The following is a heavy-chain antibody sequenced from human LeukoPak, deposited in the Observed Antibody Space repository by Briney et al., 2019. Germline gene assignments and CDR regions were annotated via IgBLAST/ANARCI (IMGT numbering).Heavy chain of an antibody. D-gene: IGHD3-10*02. CDR1: GFTFGDHA. CDR2: IRSKNYRGTA. CDR3: ARGPIGLCLSYGMDV. Sequence: PGGSARLSCTASGFTFGDHAMSWVRQAPGKGREWVAFIRSKNYRGTAEYAAAVRGRFTISSDDSKNIANLQMNSLETEDTAVYYCARGPIGLCLSYGMDVWGQGTTVTVSS. J-gene: IGHJ6*02. V-gene: IGHV3-49*04.